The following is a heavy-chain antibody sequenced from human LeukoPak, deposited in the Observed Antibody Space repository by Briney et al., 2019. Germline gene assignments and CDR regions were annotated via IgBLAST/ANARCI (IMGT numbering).Heavy chain of an antibody. CDR2: IYYSGST. CDR1: GGSISSGGYY. Sequence: SETLSLTCTVSGGSISSGGYYWSWIRQHPGKGLEWIGYIYYSGSTYYNPSLKSRVTISVDTSKNQFSLKLSSVTAADTAVYYCARREVTTGYDYWGQGTLVTVSS. J-gene: IGHJ4*02. D-gene: IGHD4-17*01. V-gene: IGHV4-31*03. CDR3: ARREVTTGYDY.